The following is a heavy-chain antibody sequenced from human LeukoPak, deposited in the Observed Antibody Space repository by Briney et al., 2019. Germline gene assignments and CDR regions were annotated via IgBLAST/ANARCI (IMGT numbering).Heavy chain of an antibody. J-gene: IGHJ5*02. Sequence: ASVKVSCKASGYTFTSYGISWVRQAPGQGLEWMGWISAYNGNTNYAQKLQGRVTMTTDTSTSTANMELRSLRSDDTAVYYCARAFTISPEFDPWGQGTLVTVSS. D-gene: IGHD3-3*01. V-gene: IGHV1-18*01. CDR3: ARAFTISPEFDP. CDR2: ISAYNGNT. CDR1: GYTFTSYG.